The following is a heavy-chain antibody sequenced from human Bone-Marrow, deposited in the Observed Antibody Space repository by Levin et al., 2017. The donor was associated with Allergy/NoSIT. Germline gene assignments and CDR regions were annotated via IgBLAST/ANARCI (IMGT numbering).Heavy chain of an antibody. V-gene: IGHV3-15*01. Sequence: SGGSLRLSCAASGSTFSNAWMTWVRQAPGKGLEWVGRIKSKTDGGTTDYAAPVKGRFTISRDDSKNTLYLQMNSLKTEDTAVYYCTTGYYYDSGSCYYWGQGTLVTVSS. CDR2: IKSKTDGGTT. J-gene: IGHJ4*02. CDR3: TTGYYYDSGSCYY. D-gene: IGHD3-10*01. CDR1: GSTFSNAW.